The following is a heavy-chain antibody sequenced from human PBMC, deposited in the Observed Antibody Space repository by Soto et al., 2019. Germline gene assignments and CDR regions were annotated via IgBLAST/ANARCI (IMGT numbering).Heavy chain of an antibody. D-gene: IGHD3-3*01. V-gene: IGHV1-18*01. Sequence: GASVKVSCKASGYTFTSYGISWVRQAPGQGLEWMGWISAYNGNTNYAQKLQGRVTMTTDTSTSTAYMELRSLRSDDTAVYYCARENYDFWSGYPAYYYYYGMDVWGQGTTVTVSS. CDR3: ARENYDFWSGYPAYYYYYGMDV. CDR2: ISAYNGNT. CDR1: GYTFTSYG. J-gene: IGHJ6*02.